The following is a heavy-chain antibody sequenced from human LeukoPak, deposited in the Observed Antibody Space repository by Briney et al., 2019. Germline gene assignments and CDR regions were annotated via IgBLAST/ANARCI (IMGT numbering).Heavy chain of an antibody. CDR1: GFTFTSYA. CDR3: AKCSASYDNDALDM. CDR2: IRGGGAGA. V-gene: IGHV3-23*01. D-gene: IGHD3-10*02. J-gene: IGHJ3*02. Sequence: GGSLRLPCAASGFTFTSYAINWVRQAPGKGLEWVAFIRGGGAGARYADAAKGRFTISRDNSKNTLYLHMNTLRVEDTATYYCAKCSASYDNDALDMWGQGTVVIVFS.